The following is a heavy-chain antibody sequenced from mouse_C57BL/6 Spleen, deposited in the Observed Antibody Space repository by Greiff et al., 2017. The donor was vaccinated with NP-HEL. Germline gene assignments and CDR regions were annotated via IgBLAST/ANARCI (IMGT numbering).Heavy chain of an antibody. CDR2: IHPNSGST. V-gene: IGHV1-64*01. D-gene: IGHD2-4*01. Sequence: VQLQQPGAELVKPGASVKLSCKASGYTFTSYWMHWVKQRPGQGLEWIGMIHPNSGSTNYNEKFKSKATLTVDKSSSTAYMQLCSLTSEDSAVYYCARATYYDYDGGAYYAMDYWGQGTSVTVSS. J-gene: IGHJ4*01. CDR3: ARATYYDYDGGAYYAMDY. CDR1: GYTFTSYW.